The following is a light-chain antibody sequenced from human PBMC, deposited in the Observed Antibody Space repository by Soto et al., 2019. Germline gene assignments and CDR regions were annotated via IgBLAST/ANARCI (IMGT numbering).Light chain of an antibody. J-gene: IGLJ1*01. CDR2: SNN. CDR3: AAWDDSLNGYYV. CDR1: GSNIGSNT. Sequence: QSVLTQPPSASGTPGQRVTISCSGSGSNIGSNTVNWYQQLPGTAPKLLTYSNNQRPSGVPERFSGSKSGTSASLAISGLQSEDEADYYCAAWDDSLNGYYVFGTGTKVTVL. V-gene: IGLV1-44*01.